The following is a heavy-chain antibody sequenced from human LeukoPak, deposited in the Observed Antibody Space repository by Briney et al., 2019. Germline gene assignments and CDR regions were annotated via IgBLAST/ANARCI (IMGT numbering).Heavy chain of an antibody. V-gene: IGHV4-59*08. CDR3: ARHPRLHFDL. CDR2: LSYTGNT. CDR1: TGSIRSHY. J-gene: IGHJ2*01. Sequence: PSETLSLTCTVSTGSIRSHYWSWIRQPPGKGLEWIGYLSYTGNTSYNPSLKSRVTLSMDTSRTQVSLRLTSVTATDTAVYYCARHPRLHFDLWGRGTLVTVSS.